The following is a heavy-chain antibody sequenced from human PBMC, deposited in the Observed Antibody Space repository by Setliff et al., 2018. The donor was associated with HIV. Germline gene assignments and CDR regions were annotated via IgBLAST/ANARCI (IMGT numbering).Heavy chain of an antibody. V-gene: IGHV3-48*01. Sequence: EGSLRLSCAASGFTFSDYPMNWVRQAPGKGLEWVSHIYPDSNNIDYTDSVKGRFTISRDNAKNSLYLQMNSLRAEDAAVYYCATDLHWAFDYWGQGSLVTVSS. D-gene: IGHD7-27*01. CDR2: IYPDSNNI. CDR1: GFTFSDYP. J-gene: IGHJ4*02. CDR3: ATDLHWAFDY.